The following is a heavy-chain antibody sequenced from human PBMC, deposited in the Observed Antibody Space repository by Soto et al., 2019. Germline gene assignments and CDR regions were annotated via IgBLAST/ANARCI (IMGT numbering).Heavy chain of an antibody. V-gene: IGHV3-11*01. D-gene: IGHD3-3*01. CDR3: ASHYDMWSGYLSPVDY. J-gene: IGHJ4*02. CDR2: IDTSGTKI. Sequence: GGSMRLSCAASGSPFSDYYMSWIRQAPGKGLEWISYIDTSGTKIYYADSVKGRFTITRDNAKNSLYLEMNSLRDEDTAVYYCASHYDMWSGYLSPVDYWGQGTLVTVSS. CDR1: GSPFSDYY.